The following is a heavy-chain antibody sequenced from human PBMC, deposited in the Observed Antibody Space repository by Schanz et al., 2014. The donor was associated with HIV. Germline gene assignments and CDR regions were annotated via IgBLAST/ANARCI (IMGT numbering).Heavy chain of an antibody. CDR2: INPSSGGT. V-gene: IGHV1-2*02. CDR3: ARRRGWGSYRYFPYGLDV. Sequence: QVQLVQSGAEVKKPGSSVKVSCKTSGYTFIDCFIHWVRQAPGQGLEWMGWINPSSGGTNYAQKFQGRVTMTRDTSISTAYMELTRLRPEDTAVYYCARRRGWGSYRYFPYGLDVWGQGGLVTVSS. D-gene: IGHD3-16*02. CDR1: GYTFIDCF. J-gene: IGHJ6*02.